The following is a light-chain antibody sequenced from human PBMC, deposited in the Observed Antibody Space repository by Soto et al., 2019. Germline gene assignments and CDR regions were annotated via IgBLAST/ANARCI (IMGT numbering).Light chain of an antibody. CDR1: QFVTSN. J-gene: IGKJ1*01. CDR2: GAS. V-gene: IGKV3-15*01. Sequence: EIMMTQSPATLSVSPVERATLSCRASQFVTSNLAWYQQKPGQAPRLLIYGASTRATGIPARFSGSGSGTEFTLTISSLQSEDFAVYYCQQYNNWPPRTFGQGTKVDIK. CDR3: QQYNNWPPRT.